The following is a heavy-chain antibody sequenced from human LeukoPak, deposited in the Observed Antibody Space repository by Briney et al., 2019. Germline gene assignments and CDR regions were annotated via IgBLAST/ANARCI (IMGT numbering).Heavy chain of an antibody. D-gene: IGHD4-17*01. CDR2: ISYDGSNK. J-gene: IGHJ4*02. CDR1: GFTFSSYG. Sequence: GGSLRLSCAASGFTFSSYGMHWVRQAPGKGLEWVAVISYDGSNKYYADSVKGRFTISRDNSKNTLYLQMNSLRAEDTAVYYCAKGGDYGDFIFDYWGQGTLVTVSS. V-gene: IGHV3-30*18. CDR3: AKGGDYGDFIFDY.